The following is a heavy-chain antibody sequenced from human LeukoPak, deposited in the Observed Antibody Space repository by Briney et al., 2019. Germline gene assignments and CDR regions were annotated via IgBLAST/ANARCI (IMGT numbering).Heavy chain of an antibody. CDR3: ARDRGTMVRGVTSGTDV. CDR1: GGSISSYY. CDR2: IYTSGST. J-gene: IGHJ6*02. Sequence: SETLSLTCTASGGSISSYYWSWIRQPAGKGLEWIGRIYTSGSTNYNPSLKSRVTMSVDTSKNQFSLKLSSVTAADTAVYYCARDRGTMVRGVTSGTDVWGQGTTVTVSS. V-gene: IGHV4-4*07. D-gene: IGHD3-10*01.